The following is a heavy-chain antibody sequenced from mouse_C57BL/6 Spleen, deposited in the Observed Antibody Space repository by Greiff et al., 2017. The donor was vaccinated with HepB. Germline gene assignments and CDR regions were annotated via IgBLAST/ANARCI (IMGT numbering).Heavy chain of an antibody. CDR1: GFTFSDYG. CDR2: ISSGSSTI. D-gene: IGHD2-2*01. CDR3: ARSTMVTAPFAY. J-gene: IGHJ3*01. V-gene: IGHV5-17*01. Sequence: EVQGVESGGGLVKPGGSLKLSCAASGFTFSDYGMHWVRQAPEKGLEWVAYISSGSSTIYYADTVKGRFTISRDNAKNTLFLQMTSLRSEDTAMYYCARSTMVTAPFAYWGQGTLVTVSA.